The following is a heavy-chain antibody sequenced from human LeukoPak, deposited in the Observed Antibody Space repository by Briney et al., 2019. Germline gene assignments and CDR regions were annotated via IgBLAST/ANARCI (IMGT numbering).Heavy chain of an antibody. J-gene: IGHJ3*02. Sequence: PSETLSLTCAVYGGSFSGYYWSWIRQPPGKGLEWLGCIYYSGSTYYNPSLKSRVTISVDTSKNQFSLKLSSVTAADTAVYYCARDRSYLTGYAFDIWGQGTMVTVSS. CDR2: IYYSGST. CDR1: GGSFSGYY. V-gene: IGHV4-34*01. D-gene: IGHD3-9*01. CDR3: ARDRSYLTGYAFDI.